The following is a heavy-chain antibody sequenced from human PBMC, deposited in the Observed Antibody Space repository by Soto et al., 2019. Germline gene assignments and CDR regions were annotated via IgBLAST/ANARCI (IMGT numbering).Heavy chain of an antibody. CDR3: ARDMHTGFTHYFAP. Sequence: AETLSLTCSFAGGSITSYGWSCIRQMPGNGLVWIAYTPYTGNTNYNPSLKSRVTISMDTSKNQLSLKLTSMTAADTAVYYCARDMHTGFTHYFAPWGQGTLVTVSS. D-gene: IGHD5-12*01. CDR2: TPYTGNT. J-gene: IGHJ5*02. V-gene: IGHV4-59*01. CDR1: GGSITSYG.